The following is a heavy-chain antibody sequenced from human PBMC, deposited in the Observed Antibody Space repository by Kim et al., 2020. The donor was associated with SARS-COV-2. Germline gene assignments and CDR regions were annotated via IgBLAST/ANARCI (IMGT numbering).Heavy chain of an antibody. D-gene: IGHD3-22*01. CDR2: ISGSGGST. V-gene: IGHV3-23*01. Sequence: GGSLRLSCAASGFTFSSYAMSWVRQAPGKGLEWVSAISGSGGSTNYADSVKGRFTISRDNSKNTLYLQMNSLRAEDTAVYYCAKVYYDSSGYNSDYGMDVWGKGTTVTVSS. J-gene: IGHJ6*04. CDR3: AKVYYDSSGYNSDYGMDV. CDR1: GFTFSSYA.